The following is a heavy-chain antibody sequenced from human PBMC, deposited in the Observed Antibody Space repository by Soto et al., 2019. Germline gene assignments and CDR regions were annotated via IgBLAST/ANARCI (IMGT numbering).Heavy chain of an antibody. V-gene: IGHV1-3*01. Sequence: VKVSCKASGYTFTSYAMHWVRQAPGQRLEWMGWINAGNGNTKYSQKFQGRVTITRDTSASTAYRELSSLRCEDTAVYYCAREYDTIRFYYYGMDVWGQGTTVTVSS. CDR3: AREYDTIRFYYYGMDV. CDR1: GYTFTSYA. D-gene: IGHD3-22*01. CDR2: INAGNGNT. J-gene: IGHJ6*02.